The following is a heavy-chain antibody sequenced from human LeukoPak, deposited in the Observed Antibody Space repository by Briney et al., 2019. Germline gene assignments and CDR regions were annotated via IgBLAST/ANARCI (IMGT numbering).Heavy chain of an antibody. CDR2: VSRNGDNT. CDR3: ARFSAATDDC. V-gene: IGHV3-64*01. D-gene: IGHD1-26*01. CDR1: GFTFSNYA. Sequence: GGSLRLSCSASGFTFSNYAMHWVRQAPGKGLEYVSAVSRNGDNTFYANSVKGRFTVSRDNSKNTLYLQMGSLRAEDMAVYYCARFSAATDDCWGQGTLVTVPS. J-gene: IGHJ4*02.